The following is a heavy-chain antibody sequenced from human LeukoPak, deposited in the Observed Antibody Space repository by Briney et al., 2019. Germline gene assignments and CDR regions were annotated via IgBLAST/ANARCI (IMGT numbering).Heavy chain of an antibody. D-gene: IGHD6-6*01. CDR3: AREDSSSSDWFDP. CDR2: IYYSGST. V-gene: IGHV4-59*01. J-gene: IGHJ5*02. Sequence: PSETLSLTCTVSGGSISSYYWSWIRQPPGKGLEWLGYIYYSGSTNYNPSLKSRVTISVNTSKNQFSLKLSSVTAADTAVYYCAREDSSSSDWFDPWGQGTLVTVSS. CDR1: GGSISSYY.